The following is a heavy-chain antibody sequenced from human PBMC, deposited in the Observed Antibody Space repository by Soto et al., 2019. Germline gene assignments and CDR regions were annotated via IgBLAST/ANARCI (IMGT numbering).Heavy chain of an antibody. D-gene: IGHD3-3*01. J-gene: IGHJ4*02. V-gene: IGHV3-23*01. CDR1: GFTFSSYA. CDR3: AKDNPPVVLRFLEWLSPRSFDY. Sequence: PGGSLRLSCAAPGFTFSSYAMSWVRQAPGKGLEWVLAISGRGGSTYYADSVKGRFTISRDNSKNTLYLQMNSLRAEDTAVYYCAKDNPPVVLRFLEWLSPRSFDYWGQGTLVTVSS. CDR2: ISGRGGST.